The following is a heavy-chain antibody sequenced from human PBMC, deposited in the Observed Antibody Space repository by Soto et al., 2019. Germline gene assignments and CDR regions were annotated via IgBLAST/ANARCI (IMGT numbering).Heavy chain of an antibody. Sequence: EVQLVESGGGLVQPGGSLRLSCTASGFIVSDTYVNWVRQAPGKGLEWVSVISNRGDTHYADSVRGRFSLSRDISDNTLHLQMNNLRVEDTAVYYCAREPRYCRGGSCSITGDAYYIWGQGTMVTGSS. V-gene: IGHV3-66*01. CDR2: ISNRGDT. CDR1: GFIVSDTY. D-gene: IGHD2-15*01. CDR3: AREPRYCRGGSCSITGDAYYI. J-gene: IGHJ3*02.